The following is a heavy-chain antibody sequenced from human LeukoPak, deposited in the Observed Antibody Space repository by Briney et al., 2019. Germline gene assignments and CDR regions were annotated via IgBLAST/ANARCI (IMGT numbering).Heavy chain of an antibody. CDR2: IYHIGST. V-gene: IGHV4-30-2*01. D-gene: IGHD3-10*01. CDR3: ARGPSPYYGSGSYFGMEV. Sequence: SQTLSLTCAVSGGSISSGGYSWSWIRQPPGKGLEWIGYIYHIGSTYYNPSLKSRVTISVDRSKIQFSLKPSSVTAEDTAVYYCARGPSPYYGSGSYFGMEVWGKGTTVTVSS. J-gene: IGHJ6*04. CDR1: GGSISSGGYS.